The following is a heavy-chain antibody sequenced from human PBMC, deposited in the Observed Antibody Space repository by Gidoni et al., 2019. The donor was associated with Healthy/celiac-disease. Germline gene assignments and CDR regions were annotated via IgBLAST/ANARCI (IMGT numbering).Heavy chain of an antibody. J-gene: IGHJ3*02. V-gene: IGHV3-73*02. CDR2: IRSKANSYAT. CDR1: GFTFSGSA. CDR3: TRPLGYYDSSGYYHDAFDI. D-gene: IGHD3-22*01. Sequence: EVQLVESGGGLVQPGGSLKLSCAASGFTFSGSAMHWVRQASGKGLEWVGRIRSKANSYATAYAASVKGRFTISRDDSKNTAYLQMNSLKTEDTAVYYCTRPLGYYDSSGYYHDAFDIWGQGTMVTVSS.